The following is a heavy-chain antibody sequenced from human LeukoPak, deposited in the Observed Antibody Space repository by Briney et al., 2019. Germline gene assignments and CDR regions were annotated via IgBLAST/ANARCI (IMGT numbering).Heavy chain of an antibody. CDR3: AREPDDYYDSSRGIGLDY. CDR1: GGSFSGYY. CDR2: INHSGST. J-gene: IGHJ4*02. V-gene: IGHV4-34*01. Sequence: SETLSLTCAVYGGSFSGYYWSWIRQPPGKGLEWIGEINHSGSTNYNPSLKSRVTISVDTSKNQFSLKLSSVTAADTAVYYCAREPDDYYDSSRGIGLDYWGQGTLVTVSS. D-gene: IGHD3-22*01.